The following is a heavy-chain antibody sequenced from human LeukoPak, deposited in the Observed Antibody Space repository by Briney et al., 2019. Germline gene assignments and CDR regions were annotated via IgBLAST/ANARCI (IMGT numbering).Heavy chain of an antibody. D-gene: IGHD3-22*01. CDR2: VSGSGGRT. CDR3: AKSSYYDSSGYYREDYFDY. CDR1: GFTFSSYA. V-gene: IGHV3-23*01. J-gene: IGHJ4*02. Sequence: QSGGSLRLSCAASGFTFSSYAMSWVRQAPGKGLEWVSSVSGSGGRTYYADSVKGPFTSSRNNSKITPFLQMNSLRAEDTAVYYCAKSSYYDSSGYYREDYFDYWGQGTLVTVSS.